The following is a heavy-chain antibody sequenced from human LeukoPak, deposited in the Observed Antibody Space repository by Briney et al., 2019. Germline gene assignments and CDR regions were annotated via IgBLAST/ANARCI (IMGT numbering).Heavy chain of an antibody. CDR3: AQRRGYYGSGSPGFDP. CDR1: GFTFSNYA. CDR2: ITDSGGDT. V-gene: IGHV3-23*01. J-gene: IGHJ5*02. Sequence: GGSLRLSCAASGFTFSNYAMSWVRQAPGKGLEWFSAITDSGGDTYYADSVKGRFTISRDNSKNTLDLQMSSLRAEDTAVYYCAQRRGYYGSGSPGFDPWGQGTLVTVSS. D-gene: IGHD3-10*01.